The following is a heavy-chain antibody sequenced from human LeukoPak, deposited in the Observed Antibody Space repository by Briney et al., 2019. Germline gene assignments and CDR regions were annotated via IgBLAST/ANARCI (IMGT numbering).Heavy chain of an antibody. Sequence: PSETLSLTCTVSGGSISSYYWSWIRQPPGKGLEWIGYIYYSGSTNYNPSLRSRVTISVDTSKNQFSLKLSSVTAADTAVYYCARVFGSSLDYWGQGTLVTVSS. CDR3: ARVFGSSLDY. V-gene: IGHV4-59*01. J-gene: IGHJ4*02. CDR2: IYYSGST. D-gene: IGHD6-6*01. CDR1: GGSISSYY.